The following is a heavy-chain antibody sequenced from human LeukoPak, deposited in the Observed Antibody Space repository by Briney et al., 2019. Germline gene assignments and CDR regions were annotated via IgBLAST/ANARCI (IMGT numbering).Heavy chain of an antibody. J-gene: IGHJ4*02. CDR1: GYTFNGHY. V-gene: IGHV1-2*02. Sequence: GASVKVSCKASGYTFNGHYMHWVRQAPGQGLEWMGWIYPNSGGTNYAQKFQGRVTMTRDTSISTAYMELSRLRSDDTAVYYCARVVGYGDYPFDYWGQGTLVTVSS. D-gene: IGHD4-17*01. CDR2: IYPNSGGT. CDR3: ARVVGYGDYPFDY.